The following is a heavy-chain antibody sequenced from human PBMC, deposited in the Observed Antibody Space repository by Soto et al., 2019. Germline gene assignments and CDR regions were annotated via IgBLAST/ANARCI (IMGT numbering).Heavy chain of an antibody. J-gene: IGHJ6*02. CDR2: IYFSGIT. V-gene: IGHV4-39*07. Sequence: PSETLSLTCSVSNGSVSSPLSYWGWIRQPPGKRPQWIGVIYFSGITSYNPSLKSRVTISVDTSKNQFSLKLSSVTAADTAVYYCARFEYSSSGPFDYYYGMDVWGQGTTVTVSS. D-gene: IGHD6-6*01. CDR3: ARFEYSSSGPFDYYYGMDV. CDR1: NGSVSSPLSY.